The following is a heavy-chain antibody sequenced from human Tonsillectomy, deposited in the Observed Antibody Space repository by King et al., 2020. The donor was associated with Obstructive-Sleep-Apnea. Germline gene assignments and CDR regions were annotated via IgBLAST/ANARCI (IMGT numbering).Heavy chain of an antibody. J-gene: IGHJ2*01. Sequence: VQLVESGGGLVQPGRSLRLSCAASGFTFDDYAMNWVRQGPGKGLEWVSGISWNSGNIVYADSVKGRFTISRDNAKNSLYLQMISLSADDTALYYCAKASAVGSYWYFDLWGRGTLVTVSS. CDR1: GFTFDDYA. CDR3: AKASAVGSYWYFDL. V-gene: IGHV3-9*01. CDR2: ISWNSGNI. D-gene: IGHD3-10*01.